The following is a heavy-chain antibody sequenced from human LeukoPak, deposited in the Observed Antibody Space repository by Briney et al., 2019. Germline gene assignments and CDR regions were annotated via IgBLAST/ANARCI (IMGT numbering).Heavy chain of an antibody. J-gene: IGHJ4*02. CDR2: IIPIFGTA. D-gene: IGHD5-18*01. Sequence: ASVKVSCKASGGTFSSYAISWVRQAPGQGLEWMGGIIPIFGTANYAQKFQGRVTITADESTSTAYMELSSLRSEDTAVYYCAKDLIAYSYGHAGRSNFDYWGQGTLVTVSS. CDR3: AKDLIAYSYGHAGRSNFDY. CDR1: GGTFSSYA. V-gene: IGHV1-69*13.